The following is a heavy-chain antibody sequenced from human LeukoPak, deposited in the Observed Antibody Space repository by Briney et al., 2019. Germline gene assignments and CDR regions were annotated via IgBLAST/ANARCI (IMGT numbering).Heavy chain of an antibody. CDR3: AREVVVVVAYYYGMDV. CDR2: ISSSSVYI. D-gene: IGHD2-15*01. CDR1: GFTFSTYS. J-gene: IGHJ6*02. V-gene: IGHV3-21*01. Sequence: GGSLRLSCAASGFTFSTYSMNWVRQAPGKGLEWVSSISSSSVYIYYADSVKGRFTISRDNAKNSLYLQMNSLRAEDTAVYYCAREVVVVVAYYYGMDVWGQGTTVTVSS.